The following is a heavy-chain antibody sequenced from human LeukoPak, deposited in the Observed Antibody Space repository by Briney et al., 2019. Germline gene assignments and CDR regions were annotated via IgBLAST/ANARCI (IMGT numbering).Heavy chain of an antibody. CDR2: IYWDDDK. CDR3: ARIQRYSSGWYDGYFDY. Sequence: SGPTLVKPTQTLTLTCTFSGFSLSTSGVGVGWIRQPPGKALEWLALIYWDDDKRYSPSLKSRLTITKDTSKSQVVLTVTNMDPVDTATYYCARIQRYSSGWYDGYFDYWGQGTLVTVSS. V-gene: IGHV2-5*02. J-gene: IGHJ4*02. D-gene: IGHD6-19*01. CDR1: GFSLSTSGVG.